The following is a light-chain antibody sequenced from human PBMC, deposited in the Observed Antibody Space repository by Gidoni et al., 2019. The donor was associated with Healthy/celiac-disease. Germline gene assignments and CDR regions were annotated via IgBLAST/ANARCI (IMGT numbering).Light chain of an antibody. J-gene: IGLJ2*01. Sequence: QSVLTQPPSVSGAPGQRVPISCTGSSSNIGAGYDVHWYQQIPGTAPKLLIYGNSNRPSGVPDRFSGSKSGTSASLAITGLQAEDEADYYCQSYDSSLSVVFGGGTKLTVL. V-gene: IGLV1-40*01. CDR1: SSNIGAGYD. CDR3: QSYDSSLSVV. CDR2: GNS.